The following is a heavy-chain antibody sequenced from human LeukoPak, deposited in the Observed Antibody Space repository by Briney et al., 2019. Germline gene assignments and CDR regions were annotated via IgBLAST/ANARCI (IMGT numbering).Heavy chain of an antibody. V-gene: IGHV3-30*04. Sequence: PGRSLRLSCAAAAFTFSSCAMRWVRQAPGKGLEWVAVISYDGSNKYYADSVKGRFTISRDNSKNTLYLQMNSLRAEDTAVYYCARDRLTSGSYFFDYWGQGTLVTVSS. CDR3: ARDRLTSGSYFFDY. D-gene: IGHD1-26*01. CDR2: ISYDGSNK. CDR1: AFTFSSCA. J-gene: IGHJ4*02.